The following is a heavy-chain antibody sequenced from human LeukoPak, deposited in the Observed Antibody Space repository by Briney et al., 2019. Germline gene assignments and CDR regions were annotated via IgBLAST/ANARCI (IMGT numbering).Heavy chain of an antibody. CDR3: ARLKSYYDSSGYYPHYFDY. J-gene: IGHJ4*02. CDR1: GYSFTSYW. V-gene: IGHV5-51*01. D-gene: IGHD3-22*01. Sequence: HGESLKISCKGSGYSFTSYWIGWVRQMPGKGLEWMGIIYPDDSDTRYSPSFQGQVTISADKSISTAYLQWSSLKASDTAMYYCARLKSYYDSSGYYPHYFDYWGQGTLVTVSS. CDR2: IYPDDSDT.